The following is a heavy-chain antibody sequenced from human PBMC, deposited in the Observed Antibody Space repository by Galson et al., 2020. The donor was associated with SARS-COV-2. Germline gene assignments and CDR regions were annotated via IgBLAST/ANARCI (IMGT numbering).Heavy chain of an antibody. CDR3: ATSYGDYGYYYYGMDV. V-gene: IGHV3-33*01. D-gene: IGHD4-17*01. CDR1: GFTFSSYG. CDR2: IWYDGSNK. Sequence: GGSLRLSCAASGFTFSSYGMHWVRQAPGKGLEWVAVIWYDGSNKYYADSVKGRFTISRDNSKNTLYLQMNSLRAEDTAVYYCATSYGDYGYYYYGMDVWGQGTTVTVSS. J-gene: IGHJ6*02.